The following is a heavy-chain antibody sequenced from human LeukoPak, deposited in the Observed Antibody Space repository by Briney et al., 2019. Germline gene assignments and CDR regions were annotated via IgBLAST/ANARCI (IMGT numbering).Heavy chain of an antibody. CDR1: GFTFSSYA. V-gene: IGHV3-30-3*01. CDR3: ARWGRDSGNHYCFDF. CDR2: ISYDGSNK. J-gene: IGHJ4*02. Sequence: GGSLRLSCAASGFTFSSYAMHWVRQAPGKGLEWVAVISYDGSNKYYADSVKGRFTISRDNAKNSLYLQMNSLRAEDTAVYYCARWGRDSGNHYCFDFWGQGTLVTVSS. D-gene: IGHD1-14*01.